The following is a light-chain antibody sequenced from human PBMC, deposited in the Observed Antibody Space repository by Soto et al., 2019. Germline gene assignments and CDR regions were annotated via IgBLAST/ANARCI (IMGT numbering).Light chain of an antibody. CDR3: QQYNNWPLYT. CDR2: GAS. CDR1: QSVSSN. Sequence: EIVMTQSPATLSVSPGERATLSCRASQSVSSNLAWYQQKPGQAPRLLIYGASTRATGIPAGFSGSGSGTESTSTISSLPSEDFAVYYCQQYNNWPLYTFGQGTKMEIK. V-gene: IGKV3-15*01. J-gene: IGKJ2*01.